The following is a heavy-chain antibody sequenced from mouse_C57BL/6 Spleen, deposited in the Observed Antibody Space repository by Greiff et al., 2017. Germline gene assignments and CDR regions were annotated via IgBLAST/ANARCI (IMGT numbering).Heavy chain of an antibody. Sequence: VQLQQSGAELVRPGASVKLSCTASGFNIKDYYMHWVKQRPEQGLEWIGRIDPEDGDTEYAPKFQGKATMTADTSSNTAYLQLSSLTSEDTAVYYCARPLFTHEGYFDVWGTGTTVTVSS. D-gene: IGHD1-1*01. CDR1: GFNIKDYY. J-gene: IGHJ1*03. CDR2: IDPEDGDT. CDR3: ARPLFTHEGYFDV. V-gene: IGHV14-1*01.